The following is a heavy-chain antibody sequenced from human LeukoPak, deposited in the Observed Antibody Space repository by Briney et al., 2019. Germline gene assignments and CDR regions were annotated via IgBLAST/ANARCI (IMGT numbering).Heavy chain of an antibody. Sequence: GSVKVSCKASGYKFTGFYIHWVRQAPGQGLEWMGWINPNSGGTKYAQKFEGRLTMTRDTSISTTYMELSRLRSDDTAVYYCARDLGISGWYAPPLGYFDYWGQGTLVTVSS. J-gene: IGHJ4*02. CDR3: ARDLGISGWYAPPLGYFDY. D-gene: IGHD6-19*01. CDR1: GYKFTGFY. V-gene: IGHV1-2*02. CDR2: INPNSGGT.